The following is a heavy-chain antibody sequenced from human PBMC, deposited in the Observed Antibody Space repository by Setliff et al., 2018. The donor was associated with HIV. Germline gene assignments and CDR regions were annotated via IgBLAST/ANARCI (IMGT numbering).Heavy chain of an antibody. CDR2: ISPDSGDT. J-gene: IGHJ4*02. D-gene: IGHD3-10*01. CDR1: GYTFTVNH. Sequence: ASVKVSCKTSGYTFTVNHLHWVRQAPGKGVEWVGKISPDSGDTFYAQKFQGRVTLTRDTSITTAYMELSTLRDDDTAVYYCARDAGAPGRGNPLAYWGQGTLLPVSS. V-gene: IGHV1-2*02. CDR3: ARDAGAPGRGNPLAY.